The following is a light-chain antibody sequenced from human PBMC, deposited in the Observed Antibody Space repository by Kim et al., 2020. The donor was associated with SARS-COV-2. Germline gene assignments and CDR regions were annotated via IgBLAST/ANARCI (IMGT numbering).Light chain of an antibody. Sequence: ASTGDRVTITCRASQGISSYLAWYQQKPGKAPKLLIYAASTLQSGVPSRFSGSGPGTDFTLTISCLQSEDFATYYCQQYYSYPQTFGQGTKVDIK. V-gene: IGKV1-8*01. CDR2: AAS. CDR1: QGISSY. CDR3: QQYYSYPQT. J-gene: IGKJ1*01.